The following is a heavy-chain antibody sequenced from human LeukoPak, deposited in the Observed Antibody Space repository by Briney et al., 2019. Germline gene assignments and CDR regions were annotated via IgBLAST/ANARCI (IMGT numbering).Heavy chain of an antibody. Sequence: GGSLRLSCAASGFTFSSYAMHWVRQAPGKGLEWVAVISYDGSNKYYADSVKGRFTISRDNSKNTLYLQMNSLRAEDTAVYYCASNPGYSSSWAEYYFDYWGQGTVVTVSS. J-gene: IGHJ4*02. D-gene: IGHD6-13*01. V-gene: IGHV3-30-3*01. CDR2: ISYDGSNK. CDR1: GFTFSSYA. CDR3: ASNPGYSSSWAEYYFDY.